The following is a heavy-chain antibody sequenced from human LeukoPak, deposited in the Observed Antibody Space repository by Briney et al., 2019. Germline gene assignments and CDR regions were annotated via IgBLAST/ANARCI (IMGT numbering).Heavy chain of an antibody. Sequence: ASVKVSCKASGYTFTDYYIHWVRQAPGQGLEWMGWINPNSGDTNYAQKFQGRVTMTRDTSISTAYMELSRLRSDDTAVDYCARETVPAIAAPRGLNYWGQGTLVTVSS. CDR1: GYTFTDYY. V-gene: IGHV1-2*02. CDR3: ARETVPAIAAPRGLNY. CDR2: INPNSGDT. D-gene: IGHD6-13*01. J-gene: IGHJ4*02.